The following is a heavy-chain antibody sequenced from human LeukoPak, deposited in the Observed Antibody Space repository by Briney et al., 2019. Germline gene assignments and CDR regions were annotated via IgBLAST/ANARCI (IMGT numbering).Heavy chain of an antibody. CDR3: ARVRRPYSSSWYRVNWFDP. V-gene: IGHV3-53*01. CDR2: IYSGGST. D-gene: IGHD6-13*01. Sequence: SGGSLRLSCAASGFTVSSNYMSWVRQAPGKGLEWVSVIYSGGSTYYADSVKGRFTISRDNSKNTLYLQMNSLRAEDTAVYYCARVRRPYSSSWYRVNWFDPWGQGTLVTVSS. CDR1: GFTVSSNY. J-gene: IGHJ5*02.